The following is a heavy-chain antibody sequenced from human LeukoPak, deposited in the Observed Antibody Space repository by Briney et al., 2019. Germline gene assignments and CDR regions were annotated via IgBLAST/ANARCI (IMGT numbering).Heavy chain of an antibody. Sequence: AETLSLTCAVYGGSFSGYYWSWIRQPPGKGLEWIGEINHSGSTNYNPSLKSRVTISVDTSKNQFSLRLSSVTAADTAVYYCARGGYSYGFKAFDIWGQGTKVTVSS. CDR1: GGSFSGYY. CDR2: INHSGST. CDR3: ARGGYSYGFKAFDI. V-gene: IGHV4-34*01. J-gene: IGHJ3*02. D-gene: IGHD5-18*01.